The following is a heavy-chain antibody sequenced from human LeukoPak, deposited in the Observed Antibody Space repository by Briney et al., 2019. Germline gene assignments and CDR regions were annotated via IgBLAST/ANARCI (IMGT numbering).Heavy chain of an antibody. J-gene: IGHJ4*02. Sequence: GESLKISCKGSGYSFTTYWIAWVRQMPGKGLECMGIIYPADSDTRYSPSFQGQVTISADKSITTAYLQWSSLKASDTALSYRRRRDWTGQYYCDFWGQGTLVSVS. D-gene: IGHD1-1*01. V-gene: IGHV5-51*01. CDR2: IYPADSDT. CDR3: RRRDWTGQYYCDF. CDR1: GYSFTTYW.